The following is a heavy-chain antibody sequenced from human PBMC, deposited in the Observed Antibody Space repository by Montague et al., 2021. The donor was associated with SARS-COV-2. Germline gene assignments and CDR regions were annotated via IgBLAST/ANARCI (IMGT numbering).Heavy chain of an antibody. J-gene: IGHJ4*02. V-gene: IGHV4-34*01. CDR3: ARGARRGYGFRLWSFDS. CDR2: INHSGST. D-gene: IGHD3-10*01. CDR1: GGSFSGYY. Sequence: SETLSLTCAVSGGSFSGYYWNWFRQPPPKGLEWIGEINHSGSTNYYPSLNTRVTMTVDTSTNQLSLKLGSVTAADTAVYYCARGARRGYGFRLWSFDSWGQGTLVTVSS.